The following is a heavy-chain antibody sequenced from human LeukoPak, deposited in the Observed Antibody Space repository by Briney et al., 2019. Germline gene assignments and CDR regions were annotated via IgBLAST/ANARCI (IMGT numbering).Heavy chain of an antibody. CDR1: GYTFTSYY. CDR3: ASEVPRTSYFDY. J-gene: IGHJ4*02. Sequence: ASVKVSCKASGYTFTSYYIHWVRQAPGQGLEWMGVISPSGDSTSYAQKFRGRVTTTRDTSTSTVYMDLSSLRSEDTAVYYCASEVPRTSYFDYWGQGTLVTVSS. V-gene: IGHV1-46*01. CDR2: ISPSGDST. D-gene: IGHD1-1*01.